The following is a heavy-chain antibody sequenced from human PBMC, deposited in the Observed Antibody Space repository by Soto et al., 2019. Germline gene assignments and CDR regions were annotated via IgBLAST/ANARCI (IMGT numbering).Heavy chain of an antibody. V-gene: IGHV3-21*01. J-gene: IGHJ4*02. Sequence: PGVSLRLSCAASGFTFSSYSMNWVRQAPGKGLEWVSSISSSSNKYYADSVKGRFTISRDNSKNTLYLQMNSLRAEDTAVYYCARSADSSGYDAYFDYWGQGTLVTVSS. D-gene: IGHD3-22*01. CDR3: ARSADSSGYDAYFDY. CDR1: GFTFSSYS. CDR2: ISSSSNK.